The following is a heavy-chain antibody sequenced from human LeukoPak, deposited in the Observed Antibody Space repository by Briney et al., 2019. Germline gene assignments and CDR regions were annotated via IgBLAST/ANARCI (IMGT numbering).Heavy chain of an antibody. CDR2: ISWNSGSI. V-gene: IGHV3-9*01. CDR3: AKDSTYNWNAGSFDY. D-gene: IGHD1-20*01. J-gene: IGHJ4*02. CDR1: GFIFNNYA. Sequence: GGSLRLSCAGSGFIFNNYAMHWVRQAPGKGLEWVSGISWNSGSIGYADSVKGRFTISRDNAKNSLYLQMNSLRAEDTALYYCAKDSTYNWNAGSFDYWGQGTLVTVSS.